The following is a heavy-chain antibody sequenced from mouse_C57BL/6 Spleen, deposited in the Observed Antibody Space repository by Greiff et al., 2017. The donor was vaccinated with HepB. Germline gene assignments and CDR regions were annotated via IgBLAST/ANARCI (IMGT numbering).Heavy chain of an antibody. D-gene: IGHD2-1*01. CDR2: IDPETGGT. J-gene: IGHJ1*03. CDR1: GYTFTDYE. Sequence: QVQLKQSGAELVRPGASVTLSCKASGYTFTDYEMHWVKQTPVHGLEWIGAIDPETGGTAYNQKFKGKAILTADKSSSTAYMELRSLTSEDSAVYYCTRECYGNYRYFDVWGTGTTVTVSS. V-gene: IGHV1-15*01. CDR3: TRECYGNYRYFDV.